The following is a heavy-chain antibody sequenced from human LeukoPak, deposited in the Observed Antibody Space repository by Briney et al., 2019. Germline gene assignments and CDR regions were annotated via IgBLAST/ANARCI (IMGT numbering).Heavy chain of an antibody. J-gene: IGHJ4*02. Sequence: GASVKVSCKASGYSFRDYWMHGVRQAPGQGLEWMGWIDPKTGKQNYAQKFQGRVTMTSDTSITTFYMELSRLTSDDTAVYYCARGGFHHGFDFWGQGTVVTVSS. CDR1: GYSFRDYW. CDR2: IDPKTGKQ. D-gene: IGHD2-8*01. V-gene: IGHV1-2*02. CDR3: ARGGFHHGFDF.